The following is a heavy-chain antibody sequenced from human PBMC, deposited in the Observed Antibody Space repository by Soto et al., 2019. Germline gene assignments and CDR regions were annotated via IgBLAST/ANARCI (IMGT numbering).Heavy chain of an antibody. CDR1: SGSIKSSGYY. CDR2: IYYSGST. CDR3: ARLGRGYNVYSGVS. D-gene: IGHD5-12*01. Sequence: QLQLLEPGPRLVKPSETLALTCSVSSGSIKSSGYYWGWIRQSPEKGLEWIGSIYYSGSTSFNPSLESRVSLSVDTSKNQFSLRRSAVTAADTALYFCARLGRGYNVYSGVSWGQGALVTVSS. J-gene: IGHJ5*02. V-gene: IGHV4-39*01.